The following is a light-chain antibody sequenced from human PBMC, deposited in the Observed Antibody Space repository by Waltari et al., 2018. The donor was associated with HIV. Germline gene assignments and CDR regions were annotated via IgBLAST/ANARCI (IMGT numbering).Light chain of an antibody. V-gene: IGKV3-20*01. J-gene: IGKJ2*01. CDR1: QSISSSY. CDR3: QHYGTSPGHT. CDR2: GAS. Sequence: EIVLTQSPGTLSLSPGERATLSCRASQSISSSYLAWYQQKPGPAPRLLIYGASSRATGIPDRFSGSGSGTDFTLTITRLEPEDFALYYCQHYGTSPGHTFGQGTKLEIK.